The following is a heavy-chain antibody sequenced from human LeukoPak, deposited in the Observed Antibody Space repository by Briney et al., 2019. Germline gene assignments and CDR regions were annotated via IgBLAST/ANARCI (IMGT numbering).Heavy chain of an antibody. CDR1: GGTFSSYA. D-gene: IGHD3-10*01. V-gene: IGHV1-69*05. CDR3: ASHYYYGSGSYYNVLGVIDP. J-gene: IGHJ5*02. Sequence: SVKVSCKASGGTFSSYAISWVRQAPGQGLEWMGGIIPIFGTANYAQKFQGRVTITTDESTSTAYMELSSLRSEDTAVYYCASHYYYGSGSYYNVLGVIDPWGQGTLVAVSS. CDR2: IIPIFGTA.